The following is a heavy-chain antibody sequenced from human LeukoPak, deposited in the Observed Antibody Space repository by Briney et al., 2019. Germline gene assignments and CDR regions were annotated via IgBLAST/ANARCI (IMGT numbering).Heavy chain of an antibody. J-gene: IGHJ5*02. CDR3: ARDHGYSKGWFDP. CDR2: ISSSSSYI. CDR1: GFTFSSYS. D-gene: IGHD4-11*01. Sequence: GGSLRLSCAASGFTFSSYSMNWVRQAPGKGLEWVSSISSSSSYIYYADSVKGRFTISRDNAKNSLYLQMNSLRAEDTAVYYCARDHGYSKGWFDPWGQGTLVTVSS. V-gene: IGHV3-21*01.